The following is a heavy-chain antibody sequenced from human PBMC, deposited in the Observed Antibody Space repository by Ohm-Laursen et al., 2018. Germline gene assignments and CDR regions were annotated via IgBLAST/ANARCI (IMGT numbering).Heavy chain of an antibody. CDR3: AKDLYDFGSIPGYYYYAMDV. Sequence: SSLRLSCAASGFTFSSYGMHWVRQAPGKGLEWVAVISYDGSNKHYADTVKGRLTISRDNSKNTLYVQMNSLRAEDTAVYYCAKDLYDFGSIPGYYYYAMDVWGQGTTVTVSS. CDR1: GFTFSSYG. CDR2: ISYDGSNK. V-gene: IGHV3-30*18. J-gene: IGHJ6*02. D-gene: IGHD3-10*01.